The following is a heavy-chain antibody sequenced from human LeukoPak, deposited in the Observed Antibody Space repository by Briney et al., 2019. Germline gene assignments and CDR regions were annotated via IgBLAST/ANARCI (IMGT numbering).Heavy chain of an antibody. Sequence: PGGSLRLSCAASGFTFSSYEMNWVRQAPGKGLEWVSYISSSGSTIYYADSVKGRFTISRDNAKNSLYLQMNSLRAEDTAVYYCARIDCSGGSCYSSYFDYWGQGTLVTVSS. V-gene: IGHV3-48*03. D-gene: IGHD2-15*01. CDR2: ISSSGSTI. J-gene: IGHJ4*02. CDR3: ARIDCSGGSCYSSYFDY. CDR1: GFTFSSYE.